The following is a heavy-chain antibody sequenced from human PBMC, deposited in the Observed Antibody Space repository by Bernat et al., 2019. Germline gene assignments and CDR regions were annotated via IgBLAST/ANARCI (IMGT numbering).Heavy chain of an antibody. CDR2: IYWDDDK. D-gene: IGHD6-19*01. J-gene: IGHJ4*02. CDR1: GFSLSTGGVG. CDR3: AHRQVGSALYGPNFQY. Sequence: QITLKESGPTLVTPTQTLTLTCTFSGFSLSTGGVGVGWIRQPPGKALEWLALIYWDDDKYYSPSLKNRLTITKDTSRNQVVLTMTNMDPVDTGTYYCAHRQVGSALYGPNFQYWGQGTLVTVSS. V-gene: IGHV2-5*02.